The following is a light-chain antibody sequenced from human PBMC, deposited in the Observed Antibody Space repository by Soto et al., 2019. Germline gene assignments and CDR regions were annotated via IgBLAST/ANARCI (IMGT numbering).Light chain of an antibody. CDR1: QSVSSK. J-gene: IGKJ5*01. CDR2: GAS. Sequence: VLTQSPGTLSLSPGERATLSCRASQSVSSKLAWYQHKPGQSPRLLIYGASNRAVGIPGRFSGSGSGTDFTLIINRLEPEDFAVYYCQQYGRSFGQRTLLEVK. CDR3: QQYGRS. V-gene: IGKV3-20*01.